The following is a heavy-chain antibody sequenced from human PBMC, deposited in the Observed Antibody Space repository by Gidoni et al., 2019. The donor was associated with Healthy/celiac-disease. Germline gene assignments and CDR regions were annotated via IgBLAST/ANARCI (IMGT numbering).Heavy chain of an antibody. V-gene: IGHV3-73*02. J-gene: IGHJ3*02. D-gene: IGHD4-17*01. Sequence: EVQLVESGGGLVQPGGSRKLPGAASGFTFSGSARHWVRQASGKGLEWFGRIRSKANSYATAYAASVKGRFTISRDDSKNTAYLQMNSLKTEDTAVYYCTRPPVDYGDYYDAFDIWGQGTMVTVSS. CDR1: GFTFSGSA. CDR3: TRPPVDYGDYYDAFDI. CDR2: IRSKANSYAT.